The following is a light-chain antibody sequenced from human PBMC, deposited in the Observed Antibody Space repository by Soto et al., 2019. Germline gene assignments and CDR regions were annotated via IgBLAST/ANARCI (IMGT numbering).Light chain of an antibody. CDR1: QSISRW. Sequence: DVHMTQSPSTLSASVGDRVTITCRASQSISRWVAWYQQKPGKAPKMLLYDVSNLKIGVPARFSGSGSGTEFTLTISSLQPDDFATYYCQQYNSYPYTFGQGTRLEIK. J-gene: IGKJ5*01. CDR2: DVS. CDR3: QQYNSYPYT. V-gene: IGKV1-5*01.